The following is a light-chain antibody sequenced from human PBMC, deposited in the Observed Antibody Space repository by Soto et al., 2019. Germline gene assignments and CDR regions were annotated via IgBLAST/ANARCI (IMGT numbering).Light chain of an antibody. V-gene: IGLV2-8*01. CDR1: SSDVCGYNY. Sequence: QSFLTQPPSASGSPVQSVTISCTGTSSDVCGYNYFSWYQQHPGKAPKLMIYEVSKRPSGFPDRFSGSKSVNTASLTVSGLQAEDEADYYGCSYAGXNEVVGTGTKVXVX. CDR3: CSYAGXNEV. CDR2: EVS. J-gene: IGLJ1*01.